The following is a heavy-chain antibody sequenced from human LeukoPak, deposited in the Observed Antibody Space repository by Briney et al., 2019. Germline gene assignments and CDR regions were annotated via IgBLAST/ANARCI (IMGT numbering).Heavy chain of an antibody. D-gene: IGHD4-17*01. CDR1: GFTFSSYG. Sequence: RSGGSLRLSCAASGFTFSSYGMSWVRQAPGKGLEWVSAISGSGGSTYYADSVKGRFTISRDNSKNTLYLQMNSLRAEDTAVYYCAKDISPTYGDFEGYWGQGTLVTVSS. CDR2: ISGSGGST. J-gene: IGHJ4*02. V-gene: IGHV3-23*01. CDR3: AKDISPTYGDFEGY.